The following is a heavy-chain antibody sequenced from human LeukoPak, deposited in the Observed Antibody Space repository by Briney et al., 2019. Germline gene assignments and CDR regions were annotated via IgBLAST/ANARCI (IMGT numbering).Heavy chain of an antibody. CDR3: VVILVPGGVWHFDL. CDR1: GLTFRNYG. D-gene: IGHD2-2*01. Sequence: PGTPLRLSCVASGLTFRNYGFHWVRQAPGKGLEWVAIIYSGGGTTKYYAESLKDRFTITRDDSRDTLYLKMNSLRAEDTAVYYCVVILVPGGVWHFDLWGRGTLVTVSS. V-gene: IGHV3-33*03. CDR2: IYSGGGTTK. J-gene: IGHJ2*01.